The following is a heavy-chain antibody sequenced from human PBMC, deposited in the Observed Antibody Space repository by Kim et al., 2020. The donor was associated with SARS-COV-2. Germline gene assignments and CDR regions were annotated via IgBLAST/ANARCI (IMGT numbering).Heavy chain of an antibody. V-gene: IGHV4-59*13. CDR3: GRNTPGTTEDS. J-gene: IGHJ4*02. CDR1: GASISPYF. Sequence: SETLSLTCAVSGASISPYFWSWIRQLPAKGLEWIGYVFSDTGSATYNPSLESRVTISLDTSKKQFSLRLTSVTTADTAVYYCGRNTPGTTEDSWGQGTL. CDR2: VFSDTGSA. D-gene: IGHD1-1*01.